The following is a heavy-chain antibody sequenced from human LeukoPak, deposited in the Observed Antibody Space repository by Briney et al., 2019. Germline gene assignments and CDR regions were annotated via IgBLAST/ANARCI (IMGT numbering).Heavy chain of an antibody. D-gene: IGHD3-22*01. CDR2: ISWNSGSI. CDR3: AKGRVYYDSSGYPD. J-gene: IGHJ4*02. Sequence: GGSLRLSCAASGFTFDDYAMPWVRQAPGKGLEWVSGISWNSGSIGYADSVKGRFTISRDNAKNSLYLQMNSLRAEDTALYYCAKGRVYYDSSGYPDWGQGTLVTVSS. CDR1: GFTFDDYA. V-gene: IGHV3-9*01.